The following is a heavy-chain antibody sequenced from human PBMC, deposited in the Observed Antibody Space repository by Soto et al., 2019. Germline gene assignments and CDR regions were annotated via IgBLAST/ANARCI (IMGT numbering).Heavy chain of an antibody. J-gene: IGHJ5*02. D-gene: IGHD5-18*01. V-gene: IGHV4-59*01. CDR2: IFYSGST. CDR1: GASITIYY. Sequence: VNTSETLSLTCTVSGASITIYYWSWIRQPPGRGLEWIGHIFYSGSTNYNPALKSRVTISVDASKSQFSLKLSSVTAADTAVYYCAKDSGYNYGYFRWFDPW. CDR3: AKDSGYNYGYFRWFDP.